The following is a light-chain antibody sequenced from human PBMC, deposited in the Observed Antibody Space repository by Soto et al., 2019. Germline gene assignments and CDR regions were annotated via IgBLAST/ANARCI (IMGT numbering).Light chain of an antibody. CDR3: QTWGNGFQV. CDR2: LNDDGSH. CDR1: SGHSSYA. Sequence: QLVLTQPPSASASLGASVKLTCTLSSGHSSYAIAWHQKQPEKGPRHVKDLNDDGSHTSGDGVPDRFSDSSSGAERYLSISGLESEDEADWHCQTWGNGFQVFGGGTKLTVL. V-gene: IGLV4-69*01. J-gene: IGLJ2*01.